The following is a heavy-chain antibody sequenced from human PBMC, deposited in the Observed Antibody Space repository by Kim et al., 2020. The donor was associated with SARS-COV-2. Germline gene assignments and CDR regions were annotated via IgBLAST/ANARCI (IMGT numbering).Heavy chain of an antibody. D-gene: IGHD3-22*01. Sequence: GGSLRLSCAASGFTFSSYSMNWVRQAPGKGLEWVSSISSSSYIYYADSVKGRFTISRDNAKNSLYLQMNSLRAEDTAVYYCARDQAYYYDSSGYFVFDYWGQGTLVTVSS. CDR1: GFTFSSYS. CDR2: ISSSSYI. J-gene: IGHJ4*02. CDR3: ARDQAYYYDSSGYFVFDY. V-gene: IGHV3-21*01.